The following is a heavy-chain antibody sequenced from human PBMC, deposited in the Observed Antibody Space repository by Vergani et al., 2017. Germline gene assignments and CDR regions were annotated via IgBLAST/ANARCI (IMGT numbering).Heavy chain of an antibody. D-gene: IGHD1-1*01. Sequence: QVHLVESGGGVVQPGRSLRLSCVVSGFTSSYSGMHWFRQAPGKGLEWVAVISYDGTQKYYADSVKGRFTISRDNSKSTLYLQMNSLRTEDTAVYYCATKRCGTPGCQIGYFREWGQGTLVTVSS. CDR1: GFTSSYSG. CDR3: ATKRCGTPGCQIGYFRE. V-gene: IGHV3-30*03. CDR2: ISYDGTQK. J-gene: IGHJ1*01.